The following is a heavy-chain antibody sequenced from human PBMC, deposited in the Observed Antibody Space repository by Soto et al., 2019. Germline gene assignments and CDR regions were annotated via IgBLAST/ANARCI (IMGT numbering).Heavy chain of an antibody. D-gene: IGHD1-26*01. CDR2: ISAYNGDT. V-gene: IGHV1-18*01. Sequence: ASVEVSCKASGYIFTSYGITWVRQAPGQGLEWMGWISAYNGDTNYPQNLHCRVTLTTDTSTNTAYMELRSLRSDDTAVYYCARRTRYTAGSYYHYDMHVWGPETTLTVSS. J-gene: IGHJ6*02. CDR1: GYIFTSYG. CDR3: ARRTRYTAGSYYHYDMHV.